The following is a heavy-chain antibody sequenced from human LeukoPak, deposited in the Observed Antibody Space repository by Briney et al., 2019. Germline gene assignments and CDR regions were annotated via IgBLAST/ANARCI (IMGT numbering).Heavy chain of an antibody. CDR3: ARESGYSSSWYDY. CDR2: ISSSSSYI. D-gene: IGHD6-13*01. V-gene: IGHV3-21*01. Sequence: PGGSLRLSCAASGFTFSSYSMNWVRQAPGKGLEWVSSISSSSSYIYYADSVKGRFTISRDNAKNSLYLQMNSLRAGDTAVYYCARESGYSSSWYDYWGQGTLVTVSS. J-gene: IGHJ4*02. CDR1: GFTFSSYS.